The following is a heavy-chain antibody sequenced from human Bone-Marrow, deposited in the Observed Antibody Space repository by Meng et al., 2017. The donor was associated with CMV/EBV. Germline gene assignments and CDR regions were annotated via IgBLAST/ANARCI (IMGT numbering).Heavy chain of an antibody. CDR2: ISAYNGNT. Sequence: SCKASGYTCTSYGISWVRQAPGQGLEWMGWISAYNGNTNYAQKLQGRVTMTTDTSTSTAYMELRSLRSDDTAVYYCARNYYGGNLDYWGQGTLVTVSS. CDR1: GYTCTSYG. CDR3: ARNYYGGNLDY. J-gene: IGHJ4*02. V-gene: IGHV1-18*01. D-gene: IGHD4-23*01.